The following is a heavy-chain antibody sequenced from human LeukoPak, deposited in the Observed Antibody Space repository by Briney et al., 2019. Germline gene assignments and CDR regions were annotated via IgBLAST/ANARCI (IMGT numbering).Heavy chain of an antibody. CDR1: RFSVTDYY. J-gene: IGHJ4*02. D-gene: IGHD2/OR15-2a*01. CDR2: IYSDGST. CDR3: ARDDVPVI. Sequence: PGGSLRLSCAASRFSVTDYYMNWVRPAPGKGLEWVSFIYSDGSTYYADSVKGRFTISRDNSKNTLYLQMNSLRVEDTAVYYCARDDVPVIWGQGTLVTVSS. V-gene: IGHV3-53*01.